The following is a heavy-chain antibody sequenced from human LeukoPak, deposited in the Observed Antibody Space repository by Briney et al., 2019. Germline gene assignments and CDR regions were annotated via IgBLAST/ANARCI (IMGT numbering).Heavy chain of an antibody. CDR2: INHSGST. J-gene: IGHJ6*03. CDR1: GGSFSGYY. V-gene: IGHV4-34*01. CDR3: ARNGVVITPSQKHYYYMDV. D-gene: IGHD3-3*01. Sequence: SETLSLTCAVYGGSFSGYYWSWIRQPPGKGLEWIGEINHSGSTNYNPSLKSRVTISVDTSKNQFSLKLSSVTAADTAVYYCARNGVVITPSQKHYYYMDVWGKGTTVTVSS.